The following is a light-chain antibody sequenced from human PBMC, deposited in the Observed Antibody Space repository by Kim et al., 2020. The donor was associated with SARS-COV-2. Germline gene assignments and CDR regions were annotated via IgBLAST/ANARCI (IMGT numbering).Light chain of an antibody. Sequence: AAVGDRVTITCRTKESISSHIKGYQQRQGRAPKLLWSAASTVQGGVPSRFSGSGDETEFTLTISSLRRDDFVTHFCQQSNINLFTFGPGTKV. J-gene: IGKJ3*01. CDR2: AAS. V-gene: IGKV1-39*01. CDR1: ESISSH. CDR3: QQSNINLFT.